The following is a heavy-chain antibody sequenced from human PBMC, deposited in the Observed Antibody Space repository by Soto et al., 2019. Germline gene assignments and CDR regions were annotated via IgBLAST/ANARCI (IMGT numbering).Heavy chain of an antibody. V-gene: IGHV4-31*03. CDR3: ARSTVMLLLDFDY. CDR2: IYYSGST. J-gene: IGHJ4*02. D-gene: IGHD4-17*01. Sequence: PSETLSLTCTVSGGSISSGGYYWSWIRQHPGKGLEWIGYIYYSGSTYYNPSLKSRVTISVDTSKNQFSLKLSSVTAADTAVYYCARSTVMLLLDFDYWGQGTLVTVSS. CDR1: GGSISSGGYY.